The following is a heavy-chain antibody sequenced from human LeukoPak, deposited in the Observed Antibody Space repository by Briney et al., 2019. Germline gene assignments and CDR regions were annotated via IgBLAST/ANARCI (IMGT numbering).Heavy chain of an antibody. D-gene: IGHD6-13*01. Sequence: GGSLRLSCAASGFTFSSYAMSWVRQAPGKGLEWVSSVSDSGGSTYYADSVKGRFTISRENSKNTLYLQMNSLRADDTAVYYCAKSIAAAATYYYYGMDVWGQGTTATVSS. CDR2: VSDSGGST. CDR3: AKSIAAAATYYYYGMDV. CDR1: GFTFSSYA. V-gene: IGHV3-23*01. J-gene: IGHJ6*02.